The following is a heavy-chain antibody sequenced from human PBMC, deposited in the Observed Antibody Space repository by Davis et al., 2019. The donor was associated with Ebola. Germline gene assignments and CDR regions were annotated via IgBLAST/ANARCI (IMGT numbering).Heavy chain of an antibody. J-gene: IGHJ4*02. CDR2: INPSGGST. Sequence: AASVKVSCKASGYTFTSYYMHWARQAPGQVLEWMGIINPSGGSTTYAQKFQGRITMTRDTSTSTVYMELSSLRSEDTAVYYCGREGTYDFWSGYYTDYWGQGTLVTVSS. CDR3: GREGTYDFWSGYYTDY. V-gene: IGHV1-46*01. CDR1: GYTFTSYY. D-gene: IGHD3-3*01.